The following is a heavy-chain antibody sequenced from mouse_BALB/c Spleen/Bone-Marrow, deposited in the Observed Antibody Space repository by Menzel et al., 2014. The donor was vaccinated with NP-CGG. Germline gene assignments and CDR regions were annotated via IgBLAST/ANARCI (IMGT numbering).Heavy chain of an antibody. CDR3: ASYRFAY. CDR2: INPSTGYT. CDR1: DYTFTNYW. J-gene: IGHJ3*01. V-gene: IGHV1-7*01. Sequence: QVQLQQSGAELAKPGASMKMSCKASDYTFTNYWMHWVKQRPGQGLEWIGYINPSTGYTEYNQKFKDKATLTADKSSSTAYMQLSRLTSEDYAVYYCASYRFAYWGQGTLVTVSA. D-gene: IGHD2-10*01.